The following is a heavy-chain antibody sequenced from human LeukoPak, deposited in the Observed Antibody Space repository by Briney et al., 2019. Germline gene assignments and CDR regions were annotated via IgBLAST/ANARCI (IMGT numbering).Heavy chain of an antibody. J-gene: IGHJ5*02. D-gene: IGHD2-2*01. CDR2: IIPIFGTA. Sequence: ASVKVSCKASGGTFSSYAISWVRQAPGQGLEWMGGIIPIFGTANYAQKFQGRVTITTDESTSTAYMELSSLTSEDTAVYYCARASETVEVAAALRGSNWFDPWGQGTLVTVSS. CDR1: GGTFSSYA. V-gene: IGHV1-69*05. CDR3: ARASETVEVAAALRGSNWFDP.